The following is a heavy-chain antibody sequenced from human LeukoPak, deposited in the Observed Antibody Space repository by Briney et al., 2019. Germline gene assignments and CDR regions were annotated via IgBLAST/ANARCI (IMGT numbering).Heavy chain of an antibody. J-gene: IGHJ4*02. Sequence: SETLSLTCTVSGGSLNHYYWSWIRQPPGKGLEWIGYIYYTGSTNYNPSLKSRVTISIDTSKNQFSLKLSSVSAADTAIYYCAREGGYCSSTSCYTFDSWGQGTLVTVSS. CDR3: AREGGYCSSTSCYTFDS. CDR2: IYYTGST. V-gene: IGHV4-59*01. CDR1: GGSLNHYY. D-gene: IGHD2-2*02.